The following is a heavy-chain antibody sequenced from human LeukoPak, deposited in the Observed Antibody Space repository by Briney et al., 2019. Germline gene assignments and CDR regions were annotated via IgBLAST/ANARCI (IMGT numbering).Heavy chain of an antibody. Sequence: GGSLRLSCATSGFTFSSYEMNWVRQAPGKGLEWVSYISISGDTIYYADSVKGRFTISRDIAKSSLYLQMNSLRAEDTAVYYCARDSMVRGVSAAYWGQGTLVTVSS. J-gene: IGHJ4*02. V-gene: IGHV3-48*03. CDR1: GFTFSSYE. D-gene: IGHD3-10*01. CDR2: ISISGDTI. CDR3: ARDSMVRGVSAAY.